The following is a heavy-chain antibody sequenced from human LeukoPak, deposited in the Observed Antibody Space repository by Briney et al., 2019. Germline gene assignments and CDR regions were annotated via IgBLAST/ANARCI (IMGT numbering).Heavy chain of an antibody. V-gene: IGHV1-69*13. D-gene: IGHD2-2*01. CDR3: ARDGSRLGYCSSTTCTNWFDP. Sequence: SVKVSCKASGGTFSSYAISWVRQAPGQGLEWMGGIIPMFGTTNYVQKFKGRVTLTADESTSTAYMEVSSLRSEDTAVYYCARDGSRLGYCSSTTCTNWFDPWGQGTLVTVSS. J-gene: IGHJ5*02. CDR1: GGTFSSYA. CDR2: IIPMFGTT.